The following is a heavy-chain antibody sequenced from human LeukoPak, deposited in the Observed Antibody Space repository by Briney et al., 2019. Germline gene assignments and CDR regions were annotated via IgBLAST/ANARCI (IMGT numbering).Heavy chain of an antibody. V-gene: IGHV4-59*01. Sequence: SGTLSLTCTVSGGSLSSYYLSWIRQPPGRGLEWVGYIYYSGSTNYNPSLKSRGTISVDTSKNQFSLKLSSVTAADTAVYYCGRDQYYDILTGYYRVGMDVWGQGTTVTVSS. D-gene: IGHD3-9*01. CDR3: GRDQYYDILTGYYRVGMDV. CDR2: IYYSGST. J-gene: IGHJ6*02. CDR1: GGSLSSYY.